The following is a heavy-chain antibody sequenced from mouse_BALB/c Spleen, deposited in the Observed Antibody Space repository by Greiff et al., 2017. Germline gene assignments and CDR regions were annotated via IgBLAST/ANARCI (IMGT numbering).Heavy chain of an antibody. V-gene: IGHV1S81*02. CDR3: ARRNAYWYFDV. CDR2: INSSNGRT. Sequence: VKLQQPGAELVKPGASVKLSCKASGYTFTSFWMHWVKQRPGQGLEWIGEINSSNGRTNYNEKFKSKATLTVDKSSSTAYMQLSSLTSEDSAVYYCARRNAYWYFDVWGAGTTVTVSS. J-gene: IGHJ1*01. CDR1: GYTFTSFW.